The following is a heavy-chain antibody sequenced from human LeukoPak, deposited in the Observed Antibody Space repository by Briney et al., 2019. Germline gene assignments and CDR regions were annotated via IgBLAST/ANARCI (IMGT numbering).Heavy chain of an antibody. D-gene: IGHD6-13*01. J-gene: IGHJ4*02. CDR3: AKRMGPSIAATDLDY. Sequence: GGSLRLSCAASGFTFSSYSMNWVRQAPGKGLEWVSSISSSSSYIYYADSVKGRFTISRDNAKNSLYLQMNSLRAEDTAVYYCAKRMGPSIAATDLDYWGQGTLVTVSS. CDR2: ISSSSSYI. CDR1: GFTFSSYS. V-gene: IGHV3-21*01.